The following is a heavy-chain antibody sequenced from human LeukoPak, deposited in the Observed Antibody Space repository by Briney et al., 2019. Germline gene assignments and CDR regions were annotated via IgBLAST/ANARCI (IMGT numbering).Heavy chain of an antibody. CDR3: ARGCPEYLIDY. D-gene: IGHD6-6*01. Sequence: SETLSLTCAVYGGSFSGYYWSWIRQPPGKGLEWIGEINHSGSTNYNPSLKSRVTISVDTSKNQFSLKLSSVTAADTAVYYCARGCPEYLIDYWGQGTLVTVSS. J-gene: IGHJ4*02. V-gene: IGHV4-34*01. CDR2: INHSGST. CDR1: GGSFSGYY.